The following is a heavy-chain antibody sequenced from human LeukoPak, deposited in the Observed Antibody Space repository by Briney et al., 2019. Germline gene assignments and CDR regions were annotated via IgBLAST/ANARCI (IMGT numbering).Heavy chain of an antibody. D-gene: IGHD6-6*01. CDR1: GGSISSYY. CDR3: ARRLRSYGMDV. CDR2: IYYSGST. Sequence: SQTLSLTCTVSGGSISSYYWSWIRQPPGKGLEWIGYIYYSGSTNYNPSLKSRVTISVDTSKNQFSLKLSSVTAADTAVYYCARRLRSYGMDVWGQGTTVTVSS. J-gene: IGHJ6*02. V-gene: IGHV4-59*08.